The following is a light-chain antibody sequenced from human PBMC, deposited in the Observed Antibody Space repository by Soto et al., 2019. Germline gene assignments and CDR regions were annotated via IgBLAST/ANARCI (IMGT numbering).Light chain of an antibody. V-gene: IGKV1-8*01. Sequence: AIRMTQSPSSLSASTGDRVTITCRASQGLSSYLAWYQQKPGKAPKLLIYAASTLQSGVPSRFSGSRSGTDFTRTMNCLQSEDFATYYCQQYYSYPLTFGGGTKVEIK. CDR1: QGLSSY. J-gene: IGKJ4*01. CDR3: QQYYSYPLT. CDR2: AAS.